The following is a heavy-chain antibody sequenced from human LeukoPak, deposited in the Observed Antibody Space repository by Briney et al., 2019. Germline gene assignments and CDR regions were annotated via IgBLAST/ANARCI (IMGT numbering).Heavy chain of an antibody. V-gene: IGHV3-66*01. Sequence: PGGSLRLSCAASEFSVGSNYMTWVRQAPGKGLEWVSLIYSGGSTYYSDSVKGRFTISRDNSKNTLYLQMNSLRAEDTAVYYCARSRRDGGYVPGYWGQGTLVTVSS. D-gene: IGHD5-12*01. CDR2: IYSGGST. CDR1: EFSVGSNY. CDR3: ARSRRDGGYVPGY. J-gene: IGHJ4*02.